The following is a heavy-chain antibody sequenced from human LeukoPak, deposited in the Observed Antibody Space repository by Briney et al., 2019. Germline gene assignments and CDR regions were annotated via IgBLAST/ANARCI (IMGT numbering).Heavy chain of an antibody. V-gene: IGHV4-39*01. CDR3: ARHRPGERRFDP. CDR1: GGSISSNTYY. J-gene: IGHJ5*02. CDR2: IYYSGST. D-gene: IGHD3-16*01. Sequence: PSETLSLTCTVSGGSISSNTYYWGWIRKPPGKGLEWIGSIYYSGSTYYNPSLESRVTISVDTSKNLFSLKFTSVTAADKAVYYCARHRPGERRFDPWGQGTLVTVSS.